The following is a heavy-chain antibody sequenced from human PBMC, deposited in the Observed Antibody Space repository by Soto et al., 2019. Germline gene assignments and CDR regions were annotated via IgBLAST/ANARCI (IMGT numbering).Heavy chain of an antibody. CDR1: GYTFTSYY. D-gene: IGHD1-7*01. V-gene: IGHV1-2*02. CDR2: INPKTGGT. J-gene: IGHJ5*02. Sequence: ASVKVSCKASGYTFTSYYIHWVRQAPGQGLEWMGWINPKTGGTKYAPSFRRRVTFTSETSISTAYMEVPTLRSDDTAVYFCAIDLGNTLMSMNSFDPWGQGTLVT. CDR3: AIDLGNTLMSMNSFDP.